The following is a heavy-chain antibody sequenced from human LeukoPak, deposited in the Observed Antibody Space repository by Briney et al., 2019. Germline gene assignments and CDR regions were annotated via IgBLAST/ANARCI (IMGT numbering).Heavy chain of an antibody. J-gene: IGHJ4*02. D-gene: IGHD3-22*01. V-gene: IGHV4-59*01. CDR1: GGSTSSYY. Sequence: SETLSLTCTVSGGSTSSYYWSWIRQPPGKGLEWIGYIYYSGSTNYNPSLKSRVTISVDTSKNQFSLKLSSVTAADTAVYYCAADPGDSSGYYPYWGQGTLVTVSS. CDR2: IYYSGST. CDR3: AADPGDSSGYYPY.